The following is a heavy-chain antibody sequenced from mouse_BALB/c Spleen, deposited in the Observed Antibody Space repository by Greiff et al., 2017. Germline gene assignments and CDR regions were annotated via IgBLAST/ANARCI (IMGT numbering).Heavy chain of an antibody. CDR3: ARPTGDTFAY. V-gene: IGHV3-2*02. J-gene: IGHJ3*01. CDR2: ISYSGST. D-gene: IGHD1-1*01. CDR1: GYSITSDYA. Sequence: VQLKESGPGLVKPSQSLSLTCTVTGYSITSDYAWNWIRQFPGNTLEWMGYISYSGSTSYNPSLKSRISITRDTSKNQFFLQLNSVTTEDTATYYCARPTGDTFAYWGQGTLVTVSA.